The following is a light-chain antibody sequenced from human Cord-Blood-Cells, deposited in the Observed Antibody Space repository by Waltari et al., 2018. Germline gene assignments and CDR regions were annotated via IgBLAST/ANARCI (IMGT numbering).Light chain of an antibody. J-gene: IGLJ2*01. CDR3: CSYACSSTLV. Sequence: QSALTQPASVSGSPGQSITISCTRTSSDVGRYNLVSWYQQHPDKAPKLIIYEGSKRPAAVSNRFSGSKSANTASLTISGRQAEDEADYYCCSYACSSTLVFGGGTKLTVL. CDR2: EGS. V-gene: IGLV2-23*01. CDR1: SSDVGRYNL.